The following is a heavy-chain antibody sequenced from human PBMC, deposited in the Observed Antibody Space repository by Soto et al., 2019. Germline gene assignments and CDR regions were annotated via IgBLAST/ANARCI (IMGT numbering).Heavy chain of an antibody. D-gene: IGHD2-2*01. V-gene: IGHV1-3*01. J-gene: IGHJ6*02. CDR1: GYTFTSFV. Sequence: ASVKVSCKTSGYTFTSFVLHWVRQAPGQRLEWMGSINAGNGNTRYSQRFQGRVTITRDTSASIAYMELSSLRSEDTAVYYCARHDCISTSCYYYYYYSMDVWGQGTTVTVSS. CDR2: INAGNGNT. CDR3: ARHDCISTSCYYYYYYSMDV.